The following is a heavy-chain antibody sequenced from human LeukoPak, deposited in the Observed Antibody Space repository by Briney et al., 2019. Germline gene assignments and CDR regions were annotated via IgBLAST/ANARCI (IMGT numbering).Heavy chain of an antibody. D-gene: IGHD5-18*01. J-gene: IGHJ4*02. Sequence: AGGSLRLSCAASGFTFSSYEMNWVRQAPGKGLEWVSYVSSSGSTIYYADSVKGRFTISRDNAKNSLYLQMNSLRAEDTAVYYCARVYGYRAAYSETENFDYWGQGTLVTVSS. CDR2: VSSSGSTI. V-gene: IGHV3-48*03. CDR1: GFTFSSYE. CDR3: ARVYGYRAAYSETENFDY.